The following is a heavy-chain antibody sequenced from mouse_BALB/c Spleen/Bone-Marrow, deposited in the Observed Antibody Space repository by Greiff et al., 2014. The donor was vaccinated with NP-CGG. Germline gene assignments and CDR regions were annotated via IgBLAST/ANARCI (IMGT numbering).Heavy chain of an antibody. CDR3: AAYFYGSSQFAY. V-gene: IGHV14-3*02. CDR2: IDSANGNT. J-gene: IGHJ3*01. D-gene: IGHD1-1*01. CDR1: GFNIKDTY. Sequence: VQLQQSGAELVKPGASVKLSCTASGFNIKDTYMHWVKQRPEQSLEWIGSIDSANGNTKYNPKFQGKATITADTSSNTAYLQLSSLTSEDSAVYYCAAYFYGSSQFAYWGQGTLVTVSA.